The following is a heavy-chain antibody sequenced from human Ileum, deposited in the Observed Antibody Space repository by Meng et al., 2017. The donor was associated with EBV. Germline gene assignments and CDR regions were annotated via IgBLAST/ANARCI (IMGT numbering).Heavy chain of an antibody. V-gene: IGHV4-34*01. Sequence: QARLQQWGTGLLKPSEALSLTCAVYGGSFNDYYWPWLRKPPGKGLEWIGEIDQSGYTKFNPSLSSRATISRDTSNNQFSLRLNSVTAADTALYYCARYGRCNGNSFYCFDPWGQGTLVTVSS. CDR1: GGSFNDYY. CDR3: ARYGRCNGNSFYCFDP. J-gene: IGHJ5*02. CDR2: IDQSGYT. D-gene: IGHD4-23*01.